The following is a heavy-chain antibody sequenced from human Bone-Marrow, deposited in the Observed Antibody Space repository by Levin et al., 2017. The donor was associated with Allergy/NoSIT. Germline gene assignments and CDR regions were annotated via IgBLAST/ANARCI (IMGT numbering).Heavy chain of an antibody. J-gene: IGHJ5*02. CDR1: GFTFSDYY. V-gene: IGHV3-11*06. CDR2: ISSSSSYT. Sequence: PGGSLRLSCAASGFTFSDYYMSWIRQAPGKGLEWVSYISSSSSYTNYADSVKGRFTISRDNAKNSLYLQMNSLRAEDTAVYYCARVREAAAGKRSWWFDPWGQGTLVTVSS. CDR3: ARVREAAAGKRSWWFDP. D-gene: IGHD6-13*01.